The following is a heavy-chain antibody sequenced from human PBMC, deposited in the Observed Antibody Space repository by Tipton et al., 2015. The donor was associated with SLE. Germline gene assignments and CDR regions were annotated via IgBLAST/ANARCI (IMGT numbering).Heavy chain of an antibody. CDR2: INHSGST. CDR1: GGSFSGYY. J-gene: IGHJ4*02. Sequence: TLSLTCAVYGGSFSGYYWSWIRQPPGKGLEWIGEINHSGSTNYNPSLKSRVTISVDTSKNQFSLKLSSVTAADTAVYYCAGGGHDFWPGSGSGEDYWGQGTLVTVSS. D-gene: IGHD3-3*01. CDR3: AGGGHDFWPGSGSGEDY. V-gene: IGHV4-34*01.